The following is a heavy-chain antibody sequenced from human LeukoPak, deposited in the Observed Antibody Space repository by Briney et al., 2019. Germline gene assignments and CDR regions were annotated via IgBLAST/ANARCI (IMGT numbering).Heavy chain of an antibody. Sequence: GGSLRLSCAASGFIFTNAWMNWVRQAPGKGLEWVGRVQGKTDGGTTDYAAPVKGRFTISRDDSKNTLYLQMNSLKTEDTAVYYCTTDRSCSGGCCYFAADYWGQGTLVTVSS. CDR3: TTDRSCSGGCCYFAADY. D-gene: IGHD2-15*01. V-gene: IGHV3-15*01. CDR2: VQGKTDGGTT. CDR1: GFIFTNAW. J-gene: IGHJ4*02.